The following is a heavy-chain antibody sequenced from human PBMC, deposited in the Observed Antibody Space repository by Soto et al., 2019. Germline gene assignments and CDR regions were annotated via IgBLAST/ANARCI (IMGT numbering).Heavy chain of an antibody. CDR3: ARDLTQRLDRHDALDT. Sequence: PGGSLRLSCAASGFTFTSYTMNWVRQAPGKGLEWVSSIRSSGTYIYYADSVKGRFTISRDNAKNSLYLQMNYLRAEDTAVYYCARDLTQRLDRHDALDTWGQGTMVTVSS. CDR1: GFTFTSYT. V-gene: IGHV3-21*01. CDR2: IRSSGTYI. D-gene: IGHD6-19*01. J-gene: IGHJ3*02.